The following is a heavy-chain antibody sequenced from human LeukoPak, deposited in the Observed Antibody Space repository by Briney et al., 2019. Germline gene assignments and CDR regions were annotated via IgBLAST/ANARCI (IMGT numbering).Heavy chain of an antibody. CDR2: IYPTDSIT. Sequence: GESLKISFKTSGYDFSSKWIGWVRQMPGKGLEWMGIIYPTDSITRYSPSFQGHVTMSVDTSINTAYLQWTSLKPSDTAIYYCARLAPDYADYWFDPWGQGTLVTVSS. V-gene: IGHV5-51*01. CDR1: GYDFSSKW. D-gene: IGHD4-17*01. J-gene: IGHJ5*02. CDR3: ARLAPDYADYWFDP.